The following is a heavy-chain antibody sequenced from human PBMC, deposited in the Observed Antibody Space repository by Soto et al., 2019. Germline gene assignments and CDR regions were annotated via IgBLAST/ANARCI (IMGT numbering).Heavy chain of an antibody. J-gene: IGHJ4*02. CDR1: GFSLSTSGMC. CDR2: IDWDDDK. CDR3: ARIPSSSSSFDY. D-gene: IGHD6-6*01. V-gene: IGHV2-70*11. Sequence: GSGPTLVNPTQTLTLTCTFSGFSLSTSGMCVSWIRQPPGKALEWLARIDWDDDKYYSTSLKTRLTISKDTSKNQVVLTMTNMDPVDTATYYCARIPSSSSSFDYWGQGTLVPVSS.